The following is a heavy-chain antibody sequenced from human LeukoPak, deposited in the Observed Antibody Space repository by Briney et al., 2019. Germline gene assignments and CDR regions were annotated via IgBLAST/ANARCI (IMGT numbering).Heavy chain of an antibody. J-gene: IGHJ5*02. Sequence: GASVKVSCKASGYTFTGYDINWVRQATGQGLEWMGWMSPNSGNTGYAQKFQGRVTMTRNTSISTAYMELSSLRSEDTAVYYCARMNYYDSILGNWFDPWGQGTLVTVSS. CDR2: MSPNSGNT. D-gene: IGHD3-22*01. V-gene: IGHV1-8*01. CDR3: ARMNYYDSILGNWFDP. CDR1: GYTFTGYD.